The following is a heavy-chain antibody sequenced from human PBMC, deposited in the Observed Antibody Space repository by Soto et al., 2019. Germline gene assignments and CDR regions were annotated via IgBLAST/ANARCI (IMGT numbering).Heavy chain of an antibody. CDR3: ARIPGSDYSDPHDY. Sequence: SETLSLTCAVYGVSFSGYHWTWILQPPGRGLDWIGEITHRGSPNYNPSFKSRVTISVDTSKNQFSLDLSSVTAADTAVYYCARIPGSDYSDPHDYWGQGTLVTVSS. CDR1: GVSFSGYH. D-gene: IGHD4-17*01. CDR2: ITHRGSP. V-gene: IGHV4-34*01. J-gene: IGHJ4*02.